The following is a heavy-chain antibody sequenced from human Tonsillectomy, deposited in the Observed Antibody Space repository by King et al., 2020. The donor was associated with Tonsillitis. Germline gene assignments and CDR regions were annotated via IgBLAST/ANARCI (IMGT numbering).Heavy chain of an antibody. CDR3: AGAYMAYCGGDCYSQDYYYGMDV. D-gene: IGHD2-21*02. Sequence: VQLVESGAEVKKPGSSVKVSCKASGGTFSSYAISWVRQAPGQGLEWMGGIIPIFGTANYAQKFQGRVTITADESTSTAYMELSSLRSEDTAGYYCAGAYMAYCGGDCYSQDYYYGMDVWGQGTTVTVSS. V-gene: IGHV1-69*01. J-gene: IGHJ6*02. CDR1: GGTFSSYA. CDR2: IIPIFGTA.